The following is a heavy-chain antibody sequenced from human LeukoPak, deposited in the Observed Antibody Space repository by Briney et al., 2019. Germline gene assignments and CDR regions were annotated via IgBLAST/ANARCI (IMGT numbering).Heavy chain of an antibody. CDR3: AGYYYDSSGYYTFEY. Sequence: PSETLSLTCAAYGGSFSGYYCSWIRQPPGKGLEWIGEINHSGSTNYNPSLKSRVTISVDTSKNQFSLKLSSLTAADKAVYYCAGYYYDSSGYYTFEYWGQGTLVTVSS. CDR2: INHSGST. CDR1: GGSFSGYY. D-gene: IGHD3-22*01. J-gene: IGHJ4*02. V-gene: IGHV4-34*01.